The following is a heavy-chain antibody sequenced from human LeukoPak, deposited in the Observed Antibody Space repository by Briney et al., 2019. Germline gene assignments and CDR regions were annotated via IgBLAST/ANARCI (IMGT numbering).Heavy chain of an antibody. V-gene: IGHV4-39*01. CDR3: ARHGRFFGY. D-gene: IGHD3-3*01. CDR1: GGSISSSSYY. CDR2: IYYSGST. Sequence: SETLSLTCTVSGGSISSSSYYWGWIRQPPGKGLEWIGSIYYSGSTYYNPSLKSRVTISVDTSKNQFSLKLSSVPAADTAVYYCARHGRFFGYWGQGTLVTVSS. J-gene: IGHJ4*02.